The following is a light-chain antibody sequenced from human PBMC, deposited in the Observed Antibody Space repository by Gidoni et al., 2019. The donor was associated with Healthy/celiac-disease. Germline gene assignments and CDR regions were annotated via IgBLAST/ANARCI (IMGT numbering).Light chain of an antibody. CDR2: DAT. CDR1: QSVSSY. J-gene: IGKJ1*01. CDR3: QQRSNWPQT. V-gene: IGKV3-11*01. Sequence: EIVLTQSPATLTLSPGEISTLSCRASQSVSSYLAWYQQKPGQSPRLLNYDATNTSTSIPTRFGSSGSAADFTLTISSLEPEDFAVYYCQQRSNWPQTFGQXTKVEIK.